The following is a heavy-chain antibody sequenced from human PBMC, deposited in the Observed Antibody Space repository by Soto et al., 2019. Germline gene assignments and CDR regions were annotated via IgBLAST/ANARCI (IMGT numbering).Heavy chain of an antibody. J-gene: IGHJ6*02. V-gene: IGHV1-3*05. D-gene: IGHD3-10*01. CDR3: ARDSQVLLWFGDSGYCMDV. Sequence: QVQLVQSGAEEKKPGASVKVSCKASGYTFTSYAMHWVRQAPGQRLEWMGWINAGNGNTKYSQKFQGRVTITRDTSASTAYMELSSLRSEDTAVYYCARDSQVLLWFGDSGYCMDVWGQGTTVTVSS. CDR1: GYTFTSYA. CDR2: INAGNGNT.